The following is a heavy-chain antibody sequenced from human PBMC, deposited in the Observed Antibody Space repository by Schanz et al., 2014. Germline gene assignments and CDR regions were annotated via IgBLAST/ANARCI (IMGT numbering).Heavy chain of an antibody. Sequence: EVQLLESGGGLVQPGGSLRLSCAASGFTFSSYAMSWVRQAPGKGLEWVSALSEGGGGTHYADSVKGRFTISSDNSKSTLYLQMSSLRAEDTAVCYCAKSQGSSFDSWGQGTLVTVSS. CDR3: AKSQGSSFDS. D-gene: IGHD6-13*01. V-gene: IGHV3-23*01. J-gene: IGHJ4*02. CDR2: LSEGGGGT. CDR1: GFTFSSYA.